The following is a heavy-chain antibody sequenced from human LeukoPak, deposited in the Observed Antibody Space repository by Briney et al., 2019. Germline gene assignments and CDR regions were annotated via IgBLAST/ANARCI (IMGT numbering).Heavy chain of an antibody. CDR3: ASESDGITMVRGVIVY. D-gene: IGHD3-10*01. Sequence: SETLSLTCTVSGGSISSGGYYWSWIRQHPGEGLEWIGYIYYSGSTYYNPSLKSRVTISVDTSKNQFSLKLSSVTAADTAVYYCASESDGITMVRGVIVYWGQGTLVTVSS. CDR2: IYYSGST. J-gene: IGHJ4*02. V-gene: IGHV4-31*03. CDR1: GGSISSGGYY.